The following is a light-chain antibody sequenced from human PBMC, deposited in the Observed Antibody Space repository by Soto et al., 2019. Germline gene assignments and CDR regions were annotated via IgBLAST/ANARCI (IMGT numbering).Light chain of an antibody. CDR2: GAS. CDR3: QQRLNPKT. Sequence: QSPVTVSLSQGERATLSCRASQSVNSSYFSWHQQKPGHAPRLLISGASSRATGIPDRFSGSGSGTDFTLTIVRLEPEDFAEYYWQQRLNPKTFGQGTKVDIK. J-gene: IGKJ1*01. CDR1: QSVNSSY. V-gene: IGKV3-20*01.